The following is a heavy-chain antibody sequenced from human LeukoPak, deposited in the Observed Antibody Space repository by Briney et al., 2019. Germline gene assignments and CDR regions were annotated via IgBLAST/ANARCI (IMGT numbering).Heavy chain of an antibody. D-gene: IGHD2-2*01. CDR3: ARDPGGQLLHNWFDP. CDR1: GGSISSYY. Sequence: SETLSLTCTVSGGSISSYYWSWIRQPAGKGLEWIGRIYTSGSANYNPSLKSRVTMSVDTCKTQFSLKLSSVTAADTAVYYCARDPGGQLLHNWFDPWGQGTLVTVSS. J-gene: IGHJ5*02. CDR2: IYTSGSA. V-gene: IGHV4-4*07.